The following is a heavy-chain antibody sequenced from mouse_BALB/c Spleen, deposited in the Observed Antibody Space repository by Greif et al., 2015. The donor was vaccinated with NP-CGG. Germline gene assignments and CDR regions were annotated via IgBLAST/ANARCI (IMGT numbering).Heavy chain of an antibody. CDR1: GFSLTSYG. CDR2: IWAGGST. D-gene: IGHD2-2*01. J-gene: IGHJ3*01. Sequence: VQVVESGPGLVAPSQSLSITCTVSGFSLTSYGVHWVRQPPGKGLEWLGVIWAGGSTNYNSALMSRLSISKDNSKSQVFLKMNSLQTDDTAMYYCAREGYDGPWFAYWGQGTLVTVSA. V-gene: IGHV2-9*02. CDR3: AREGYDGPWFAY.